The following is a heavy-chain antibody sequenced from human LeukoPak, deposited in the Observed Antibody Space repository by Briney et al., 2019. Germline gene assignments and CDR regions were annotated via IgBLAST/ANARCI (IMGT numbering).Heavy chain of an antibody. V-gene: IGHV4-39*07. CDR1: GGSISSSSYY. CDR2: IYYSGST. J-gene: IGHJ4*02. D-gene: IGHD4/OR15-4a*01. Sequence: SETLSLTCTVSGGSISSSSYYWGWIRQPPGKGLEWIGSIYYSGSTYYNPSLKSRVTISVDTSKNQFSLKLSSVTAADTAVYYCARDRFYGGAVAPIDYWGQGTLVTVSS. CDR3: ARDRFYGGAVAPIDY.